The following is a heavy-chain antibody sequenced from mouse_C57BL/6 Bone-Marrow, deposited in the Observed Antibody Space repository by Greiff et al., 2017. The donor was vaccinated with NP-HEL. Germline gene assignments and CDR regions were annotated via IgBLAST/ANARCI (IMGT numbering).Heavy chain of an antibody. Sequence: VKVVESGPGLVAPSQSLSITCTVSGFSLTSYAISWVRQPPGKGLEWLGVIWTGGGTNYNSALKSRLSISKDNSKSQVFLKMNSLQTDDTARYYCARLDDGYWLACAMDYWGQGTSVTVSS. CDR2: IWTGGGT. V-gene: IGHV2-9-1*01. CDR1: GFSLTSYA. D-gene: IGHD2-3*01. CDR3: ARLDDGYWLACAMDY. J-gene: IGHJ4*01.